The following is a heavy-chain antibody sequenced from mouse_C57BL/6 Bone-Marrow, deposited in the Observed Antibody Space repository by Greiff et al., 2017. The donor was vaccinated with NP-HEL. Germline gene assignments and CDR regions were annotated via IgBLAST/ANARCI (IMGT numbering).Heavy chain of an antibody. Sequence: EVKLQESGGGLVQPGGSLSLSCAASGFTFTDYYMSWVRQPPGKALEWLGFIRNKANGYTKEYSVSVKGRFTISRDNSQSILYLQMNALRAEDSATYYCARYGIYYGYDGYYFDYWGQGTTLTVSS. CDR2: IRNKANGYTK. CDR3: ARYGIYYGYDGYYFDY. V-gene: IGHV7-3*01. CDR1: GFTFTDYY. D-gene: IGHD2-2*01. J-gene: IGHJ2*01.